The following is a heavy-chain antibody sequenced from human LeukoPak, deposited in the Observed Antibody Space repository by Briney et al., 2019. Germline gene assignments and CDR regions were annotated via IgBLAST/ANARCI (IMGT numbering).Heavy chain of an antibody. CDR2: IIPIFGTA. CDR3: ARVKGPEDIVVVPAAILVGAFDI. D-gene: IGHD2-2*01. V-gene: IGHV1-69*13. Sequence: ASVKVSCKASGGTFSSYAISWVRQAPGQGLEWMGGIIPIFGTANYAQKFQGRVTITADESTSTAYMELSSLRSEDTAVYYCARVKGPEDIVVVPAAILVGAFDIWGQGTMVTVSS. J-gene: IGHJ3*02. CDR1: GGTFSSYA.